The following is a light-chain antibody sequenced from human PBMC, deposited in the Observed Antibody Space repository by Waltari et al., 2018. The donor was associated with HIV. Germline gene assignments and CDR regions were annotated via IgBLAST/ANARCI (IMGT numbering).Light chain of an antibody. CDR3: SSYGDSLRVL. CDR2: EVT. Sequence: QSALTQPPSASGSLGQSVTISCTGSSSDIGAYDSVSWFQQHPRSAPKLLLYEVTRRPAAVSDGFSGSGSGSTAFLTVAGLQPDDEATYVCSSYGDSLRVLFGGGTNVTVL. V-gene: IGLV2-8*01. CDR1: SSDIGAYDS. J-gene: IGLJ3*02.